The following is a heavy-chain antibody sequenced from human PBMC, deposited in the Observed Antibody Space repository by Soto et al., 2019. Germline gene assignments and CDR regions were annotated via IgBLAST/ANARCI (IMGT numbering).Heavy chain of an antibody. CDR2: ISSSGNII. CDR1: GFIFSDYC. CDR3: ARDVIAGSSSWFDY. Sequence: QVQLVESGGGLVKPGGSLRLSCAASGFIFSDYCMSWIRQAPGKGLEWVSYISSSGNIIYYADSVKGRFTISRDNAKNSLYLQMNSLRAEDTAVYYCARDVIAGSSSWFDYWGQGTLVTVSS. D-gene: IGHD6-13*01. J-gene: IGHJ4*02. V-gene: IGHV3-11*01.